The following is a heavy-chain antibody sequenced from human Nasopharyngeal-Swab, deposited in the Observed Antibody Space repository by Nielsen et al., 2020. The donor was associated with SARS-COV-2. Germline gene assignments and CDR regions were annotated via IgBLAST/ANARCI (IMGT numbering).Heavy chain of an antibody. J-gene: IGHJ4*02. CDR3: VRDEDVVGTTFWY. D-gene: IGHD1-1*01. Sequence: GASLQISCEASGFTFTTSSMNWVRQAPGKGLEWVSSISTTSNYISYGDSVKGRFTISRDNAKNSLYLQMNSLRAEDTAVYYCVRDEDVVGTTFWYWGQGTLVTVSS. CDR1: GFTFTTSS. V-gene: IGHV3-21*01. CDR2: ISTTSNYI.